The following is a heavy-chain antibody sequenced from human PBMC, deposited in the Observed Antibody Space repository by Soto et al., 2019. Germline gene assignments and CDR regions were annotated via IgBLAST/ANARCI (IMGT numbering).Heavy chain of an antibody. CDR1: GGSISSGGYY. CDR3: AGGLGYCSGGSCREPTDYYYGMDV. Sequence: TLSLTCTVSGGSISSGGYYWSWIRQHPGKGLEWIGYIYYSGSTYYNPSLKSRVTISVXTSKNQFSLKLSSVTAADTALYYCAGGLGYCSGGSCREPTDYYYGMDVWGQGTTVTVSS. J-gene: IGHJ6*02. V-gene: IGHV4-31*03. D-gene: IGHD2-15*01. CDR2: IYYSGST.